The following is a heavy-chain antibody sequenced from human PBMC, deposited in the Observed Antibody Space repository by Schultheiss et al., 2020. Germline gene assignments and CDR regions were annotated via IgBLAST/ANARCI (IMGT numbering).Heavy chain of an antibody. V-gene: IGHV4-61*02. CDR2: IYTSGST. Sequence: SDTLSLTCAVSGGTISSGSYYWSRIRQPAGKGLEWIGRIYTSGSTNYNPSLKSRVTISVDTSKNQFSLKLSSVTAADTAVYYCAGAGVVAATRWFDPWGPGTLVTVSS. CDR1: GGTISSGSYY. J-gene: IGHJ5*02. CDR3: AGAGVVAATRWFDP. D-gene: IGHD2-15*01.